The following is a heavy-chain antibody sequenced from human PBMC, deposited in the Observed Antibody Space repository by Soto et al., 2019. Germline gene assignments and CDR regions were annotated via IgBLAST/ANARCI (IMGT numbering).Heavy chain of an antibody. J-gene: IGHJ4*02. CDR1: GFTFSSYA. CDR2: ISYDGSNK. D-gene: IGHD6-6*01. Sequence: PGGSLRLSCAASGFTFSSYAMHWVRQAPGKGLEWVAVISYDGSNKYYADSVKGRFTISRDNSKNTLYLQMSSLRAEDTAVYYCVNPYSSSSSFDYWGQGTLVTVSS. CDR3: VNPYSSSSSFDY. V-gene: IGHV3-30*14.